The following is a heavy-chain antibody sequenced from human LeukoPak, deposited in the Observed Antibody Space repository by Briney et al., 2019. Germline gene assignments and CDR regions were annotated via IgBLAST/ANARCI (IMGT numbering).Heavy chain of an antibody. Sequence: PGGSLRLSCAASGFTFSSYWMHWVRQAPGKGLVWVSRINSDGSSTSYADSVKGRFTISRDNAKNTLYVQMNSLRAEDTAAYYCARGTGYSVFDIWGQGTMVTVFS. CDR2: INSDGSST. J-gene: IGHJ3*02. CDR3: ARGTGYSVFDI. CDR1: GFTFSSYW. D-gene: IGHD1-26*01. V-gene: IGHV3-74*01.